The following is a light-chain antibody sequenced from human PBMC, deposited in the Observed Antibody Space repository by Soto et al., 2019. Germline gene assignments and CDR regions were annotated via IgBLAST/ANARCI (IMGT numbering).Light chain of an antibody. J-gene: IGKJ4*01. CDR3: QHYLTWPLT. Sequence: ELVLTQSPATLSLSPGERATLSCRASQGVGSTLAWYQQEPGRAPRLLIYDASTRATGIPARFSGAGSGTEFTLTISGLQSDDFAVYYCQHYLTWPLTFGGGTMVEI. CDR2: DAS. V-gene: IGKV3-15*01. CDR1: QGVGST.